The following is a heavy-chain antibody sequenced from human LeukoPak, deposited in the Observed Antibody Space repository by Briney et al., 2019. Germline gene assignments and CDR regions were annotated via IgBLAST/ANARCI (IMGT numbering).Heavy chain of an antibody. D-gene: IGHD4-17*01. CDR3: VRDRATVTGGYLDS. CDR1: GFTFSSYS. Sequence: GGSLRLSCAASGFTFSSYSMNWVRQAPGKGLEWVSSISSSSSYIYYADSVKGRFTISRDNAKNSLYLQMNSLRAEDTAVYYCVRDRATVTGGYLDSWGQGTLVTVSS. J-gene: IGHJ4*02. CDR2: ISSSSSYI. V-gene: IGHV3-21*01.